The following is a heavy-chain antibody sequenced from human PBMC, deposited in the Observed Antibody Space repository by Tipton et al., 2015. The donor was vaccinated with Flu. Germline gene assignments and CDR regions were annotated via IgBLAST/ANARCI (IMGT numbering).Heavy chain of an antibody. D-gene: IGHD3-22*01. J-gene: IGHJ3*02. CDR1: GFTFSDYY. CDR3: ARDLKYYDSSGYSEPSDAFDI. CDR2: ISSSGSTI. V-gene: IGHV3-11*01. Sequence: SLRLSCAASGFTFSDYYMSWIRQAPGKGLEWVSYISSSGSTIYYADSVKGRFTISRDNAKNSLYLQMNSLRAEDTAVYYCARDLKYYDSSGYSEPSDAFDIWGQGTMVTVSS.